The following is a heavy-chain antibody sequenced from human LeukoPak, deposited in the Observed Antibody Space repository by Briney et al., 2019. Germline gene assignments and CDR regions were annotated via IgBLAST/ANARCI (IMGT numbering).Heavy chain of an antibody. CDR2: MNPNSGNT. Sequence: GASVKVSRKASGYTFTSYVINWVRQATGQGLEWRGWMNPNSGNTGYAQKFQGRVTMTRNTSISTAYMELSSLRSEDTAVYYCARVFEGITMVRGVINYYYYMDVWGKGTTVTVSS. J-gene: IGHJ6*03. V-gene: IGHV1-8*01. D-gene: IGHD3-10*01. CDR3: ARVFEGITMVRGVINYYYYMDV. CDR1: GYTFTSYV.